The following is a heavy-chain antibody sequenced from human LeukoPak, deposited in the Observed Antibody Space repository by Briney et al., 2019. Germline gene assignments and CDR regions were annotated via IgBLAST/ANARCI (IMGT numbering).Heavy chain of an antibody. CDR3: ARSVRGVSYYFDY. CDR2: IYYSGST. D-gene: IGHD3-10*01. J-gene: IGHJ4*02. CDR1: GGSISSYY. V-gene: IGHV4-59*08. Sequence: SETLSLTCTVSGGSISSYYWSWIRQPPGKGLERIGYIYYSGSTNYNPSLKSRVTISVDTSKNQFSLKLSSVTAADTAVYYCARSVRGVSYYFDYWGQGTLVTVSS.